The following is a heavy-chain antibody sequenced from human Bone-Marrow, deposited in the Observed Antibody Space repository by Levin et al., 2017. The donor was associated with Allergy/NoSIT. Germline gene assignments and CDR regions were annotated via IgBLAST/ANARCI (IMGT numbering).Heavy chain of an antibody. CDR2: INWNGGST. Sequence: GGSLRLSCAASGFTFDDYGMSWVRQAPGKGLEWVSGINWNGGSTGYADSVKGRFTISRDNAKNSLYLQMNSLRAEDTALYYCARVGYCGSTSCSYYFAYWGQGTLVTVSS. J-gene: IGHJ4*02. CDR1: GFTFDDYG. V-gene: IGHV3-20*04. CDR3: ARVGYCGSTSCSYYFAY. D-gene: IGHD2-2*01.